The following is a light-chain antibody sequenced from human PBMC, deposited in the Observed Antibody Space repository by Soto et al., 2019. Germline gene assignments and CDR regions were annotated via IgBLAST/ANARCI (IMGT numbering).Light chain of an antibody. Sequence: PGASATLSCRASQTVSSYLAWYQQKPGQALRLLNYDASNRATGIPARFSGSGSGTDLTLPISSLEPEDFAVYYCQQYNNWPLTFGGGTKVDIK. V-gene: IGKV3-11*01. J-gene: IGKJ4*01. CDR2: DAS. CDR1: QTVSSY. CDR3: QQYNNWPLT.